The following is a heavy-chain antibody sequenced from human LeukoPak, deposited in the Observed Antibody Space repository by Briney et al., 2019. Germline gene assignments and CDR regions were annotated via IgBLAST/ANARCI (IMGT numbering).Heavy chain of an antibody. D-gene: IGHD6-19*01. CDR3: ARGTLYSGWSYYFDY. Sequence: SETLSLTCSVSGYSISNAYYWGWIRQPPGKGLEWIGSIYYSGSIFYNPSLKSRVTISIDTSKNHFSLRLSSVTAADTAMYYCARGTLYSGWSYYFDYWGQGSQVTVSS. CDR1: GYSISNAYY. J-gene: IGHJ4*02. CDR2: IYYSGSI. V-gene: IGHV4-38-2*02.